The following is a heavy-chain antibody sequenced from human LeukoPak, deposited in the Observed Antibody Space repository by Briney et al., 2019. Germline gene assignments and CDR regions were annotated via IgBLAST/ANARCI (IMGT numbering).Heavy chain of an antibody. V-gene: IGHV3-33*01. CDR3: AREAGLLWFGELEYYFDY. CDR1: GFTFSSYG. Sequence: QPGRSLRLSCAASGFTFSSYGMHWVRQAPGKGLEWVAVIWYDGSNKYYADSVKGRFTISRDNSKNTLYLQMNSLRAEDTAVYYCAREAGLLWFGELEYYFDYWGQGTLVTVSS. J-gene: IGHJ4*02. D-gene: IGHD3-10*01. CDR2: IWYDGSNK.